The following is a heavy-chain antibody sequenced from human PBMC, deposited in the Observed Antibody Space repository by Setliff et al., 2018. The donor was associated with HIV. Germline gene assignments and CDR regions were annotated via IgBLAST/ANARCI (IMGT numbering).Heavy chain of an antibody. D-gene: IGHD3-16*01. Sequence: PSETLSLTCTVSGYSINRGSYYWTWIRQPAGKGLEWIEHIYSSGTTNHNPSLKNRVTISVDTSTNQFSLYLQMNSLRVEDTATYYCARDAKGGIDYWGQGTLVTVSS. J-gene: IGHJ4*02. CDR3: ARDAKGGIDY. CDR1: GYSINRGSYY. V-gene: IGHV4-61*10. CDR2: IYSSGTT.